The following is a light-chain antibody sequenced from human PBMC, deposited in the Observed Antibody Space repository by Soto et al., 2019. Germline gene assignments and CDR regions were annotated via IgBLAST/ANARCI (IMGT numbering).Light chain of an antibody. CDR2: KAS. V-gene: IGKV1-5*03. J-gene: IGKJ1*01. Sequence: DIQMTQSPSTLSASVGDRVTITCRASQSISNWLAWYQQKPGKAPNLLIYKASSLQSGVPSRFSGSGSGTEFTLTISSLQPDDFAAYYCQHYNGYSRTFGQGTKVELK. CDR1: QSISNW. CDR3: QHYNGYSRT.